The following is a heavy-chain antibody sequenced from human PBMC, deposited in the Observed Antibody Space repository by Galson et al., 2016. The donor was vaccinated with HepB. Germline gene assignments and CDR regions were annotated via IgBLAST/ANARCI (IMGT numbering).Heavy chain of an antibody. V-gene: IGHV3-33*01. Sequence: SLRLSCAASGFTLGNHAMRWVRQPPGKGLEWVAAIWYDTSSQWYANSVMGRFAISRDNSQNTLYLQMGNLRAEDTATYYCARGVGSTEMSCSDYWGQGTLVTVSS. CDR2: IWYDTSSQ. CDR1: GFTLGNHA. J-gene: IGHJ4*02. CDR3: ARGVGSTEMSCSDY. D-gene: IGHD1-26*01.